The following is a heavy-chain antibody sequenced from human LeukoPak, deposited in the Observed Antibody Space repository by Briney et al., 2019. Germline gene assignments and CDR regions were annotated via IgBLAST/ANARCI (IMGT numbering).Heavy chain of an antibody. D-gene: IGHD3-22*01. CDR1: GFTFSSYA. CDR2: ISGSGGST. Sequence: PGGSLRLSCAASGFTFSSYAMSWVRQAPGKGLEWVSAISGSGGSTYYADSVKGRFTNSRDNSKNTLYLQMNSLRAEDTAVYYCAKDPNYYDSSGYYYGDYWGQGTLVTVSS. CDR3: AKDPNYYDSSGYYYGDY. V-gene: IGHV3-23*01. J-gene: IGHJ4*02.